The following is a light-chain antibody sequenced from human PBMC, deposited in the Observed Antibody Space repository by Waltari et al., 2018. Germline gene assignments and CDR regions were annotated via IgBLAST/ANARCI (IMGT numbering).Light chain of an antibody. CDR2: SNN. Sequence: QSVLAQPPSASGTPGQRITISCSGSNSNIGSNTVNWYQQFPGTAPRLLIYSNNQRPSGVPDRFSVSKSGSSAALAIYGLHSEDEADYYCSTWDDRLTGVVFGGGTKVTVL. V-gene: IGLV1-44*01. CDR1: NSNIGSNT. J-gene: IGLJ2*01. CDR3: STWDDRLTGVV.